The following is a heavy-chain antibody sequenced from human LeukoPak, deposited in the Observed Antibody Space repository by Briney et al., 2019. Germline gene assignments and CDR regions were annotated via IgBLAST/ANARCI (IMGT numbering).Heavy chain of an antibody. J-gene: IGHJ1*01. CDR1: GFTFSSYA. V-gene: IGHV3-23*01. D-gene: IGHD2-21*02. CDR2: ITGSGGRT. Sequence: PGGSLRLSCAASGFTFSSYAMSWVRQAPGKGLEWVSAITGSGGRTSYADSVKGRFIISRNNSKNTLHLQMHSLRAEDTAVYYCVKEKLTYCGGDCFGEYFQDWGQGTLVTVSS. CDR3: VKEKLTYCGGDCFGEYFQD.